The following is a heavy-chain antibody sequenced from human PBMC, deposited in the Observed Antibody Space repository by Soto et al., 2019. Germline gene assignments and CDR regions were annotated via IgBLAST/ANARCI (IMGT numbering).Heavy chain of an antibody. J-gene: IGHJ6*02. D-gene: IGHD2-21*01. CDR3: ARTIPAARYYYYGMDV. CDR1: GDSISSGGYY. CDR2: IYYSGNT. Sequence: SETLSLTCTVSGDSISSGGYYWSWIRQHPGKGLEWIGYIYYSGNTYYNPSLKSRVTISVDTSKNQFSLKLSSVTAAVTAVYYCARTIPAARYYYYGMDVWGQGNTVTVSS. V-gene: IGHV4-31*03.